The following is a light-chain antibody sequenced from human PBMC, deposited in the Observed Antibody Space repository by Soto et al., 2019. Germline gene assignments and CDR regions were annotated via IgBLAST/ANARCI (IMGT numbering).Light chain of an antibody. CDR1: SSDLGGYNY. V-gene: IGLV2-14*01. J-gene: IGLJ1*01. CDR2: EVS. CDR3: SSYTSSDTLV. Sequence: QSALTQPASVSGSPGQSITVSCTGTSSDLGGYNYVSWYQHHPGKAPKLMIYEVSNRPSGVSNRFSGSKSGNTASLTISVLQAEDEAEYYCSSYTSSDTLVFGTGTKVTVL.